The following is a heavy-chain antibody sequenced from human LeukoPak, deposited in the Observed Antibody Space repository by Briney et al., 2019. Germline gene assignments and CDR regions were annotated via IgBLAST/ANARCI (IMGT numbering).Heavy chain of an antibody. Sequence: GASVKVSCKASGYTFTGYYMHWVRQAPGQGLEWMGWVNPNSGGTNYAQKFQGRVTMTRDTSISTAYMELSRLRSDDTAVYYCARDLGRTVTNNNWFDPWGQGTLVTVSS. CDR3: ARDLGRTVTNNNWFDP. D-gene: IGHD4-17*01. CDR2: VNPNSGGT. CDR1: GYTFTGYY. V-gene: IGHV1-2*02. J-gene: IGHJ5*02.